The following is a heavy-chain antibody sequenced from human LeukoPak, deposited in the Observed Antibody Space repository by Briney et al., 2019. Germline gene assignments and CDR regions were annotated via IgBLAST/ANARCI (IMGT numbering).Heavy chain of an antibody. CDR1: GFTFSSYG. J-gene: IGHJ4*02. CDR2: MSYDGSNK. V-gene: IGHV3-30*18. Sequence: GRSLRLSCAASGFTFSSYGMHWVRQAPGKGLEGVAVMSYDGSNKYYADSVKGRFTISRDNSKNTLYLQMNSLRAEDTAVYYCAKSSSGYLFDYWGQGTLVTISS. D-gene: IGHD3-22*01. CDR3: AKSSSGYLFDY.